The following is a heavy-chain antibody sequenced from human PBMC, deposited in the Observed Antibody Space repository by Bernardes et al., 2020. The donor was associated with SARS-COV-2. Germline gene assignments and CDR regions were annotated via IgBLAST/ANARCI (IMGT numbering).Heavy chain of an antibody. Sequence: SLRLSCTASGFTFSNYAMNWVRQAPGKGLEWVSLISTSGRTHYADSVTGRFAISRDNSKNTLYLHMSSLRAEDTGVYYCAKDLDSSGLFGENWFDPWGQGTLVTVSS. CDR2: ISTSGRT. V-gene: IGHV3-23*01. J-gene: IGHJ5*02. CDR1: GFTFSNYA. CDR3: AKDLDSSGLFGENWFDP. D-gene: IGHD3-22*01.